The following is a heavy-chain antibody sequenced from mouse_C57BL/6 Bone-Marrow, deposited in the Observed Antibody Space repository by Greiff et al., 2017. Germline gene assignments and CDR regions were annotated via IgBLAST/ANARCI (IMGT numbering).Heavy chain of an antibody. D-gene: IGHD1-1*01. J-gene: IGHJ2*01. Sequence: EVQRVESGGGLVKPGGSLKLSCAASGFTFSSYAMSWVRQTPEKRLEWVATISDGGSYTYYPDNVKGRFTISRDNAKNNLYLQMSHLKSEDTAMYYCARDPITRPYWGQGTTLTVSS. CDR2: ISDGGSYT. V-gene: IGHV5-4*01. CDR1: GFTFSSYA. CDR3: ARDPITRPY.